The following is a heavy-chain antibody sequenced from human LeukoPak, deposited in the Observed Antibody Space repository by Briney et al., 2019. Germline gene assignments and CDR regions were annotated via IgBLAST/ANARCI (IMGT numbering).Heavy chain of an antibody. J-gene: IGHJ4*02. CDR1: GGSISSGSYY. V-gene: IGHV4-61*02. Sequence: PSQTLSLTCTVSGGSISSGSYYWSWIRQPAGKGLEWIGRIYTSGSTNYNPSLKSRVTISVDTSKNQFSLKLSSVTAADTAVYYCARDGLHCSGGSCHLTPFDYWGQGTLVTVSS. CDR2: IYTSGST. D-gene: IGHD2-15*01. CDR3: ARDGLHCSGGSCHLTPFDY.